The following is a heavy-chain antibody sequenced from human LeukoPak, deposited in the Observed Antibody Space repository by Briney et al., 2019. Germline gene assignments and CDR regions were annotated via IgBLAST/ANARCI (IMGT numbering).Heavy chain of an antibody. CDR2: ISSSSSYT. D-gene: IGHD2-15*01. V-gene: IGHV3-11*06. J-gene: IGHJ5*02. Sequence: GGSLRLSCAASGFTFSDYYMSWIRQAPGKGLEWVSYISSSSSYTNYADSVKGRFTISRDNAKNSLYLQMNSLRAEDTAVYYCARDPLGYCSGGSCDWFDPWGQGTLVTVSS. CDR1: GFTFSDYY. CDR3: ARDPLGYCSGGSCDWFDP.